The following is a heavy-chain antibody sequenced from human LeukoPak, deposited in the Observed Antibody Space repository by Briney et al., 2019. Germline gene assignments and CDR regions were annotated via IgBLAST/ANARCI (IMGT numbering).Heavy chain of an antibody. CDR2: INPSGGST. J-gene: IGHJ6*02. CDR3: ARGHYYGSGSYSPHYYYYYGMDV. V-gene: IGHV1-46*01. CDR1: GYTFTSYY. D-gene: IGHD3-10*01. Sequence: ASVKVSCKASGYTFTSYYMHWVRQAPGQGLEWMGIINPSGGSTSYAQKFQGRVTITRDTSTSTVYMELSSLRSEDTAVYYCARGHYYGSGSYSPHYYYYYGMDVWGQGTTVTVSS.